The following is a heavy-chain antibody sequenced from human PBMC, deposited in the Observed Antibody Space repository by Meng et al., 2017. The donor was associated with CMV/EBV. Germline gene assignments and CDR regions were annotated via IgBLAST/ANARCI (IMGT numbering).Heavy chain of an antibody. CDR2: ISYDGSNK. J-gene: IGHJ6*02. D-gene: IGHD3-3*01. Sequence: GGSLRLSCAASGFTFSSYAMHWVRQAPGKGLEWVAVISYDGSNKYYADSVEGRFTISRDNSKNTLYLQMNSLRAEDTAVYYCARDLFGVVSTHTYYYYGMDVWGQGTTVTVSS. V-gene: IGHV3-30*04. CDR3: ARDLFGVVSTHTYYYYGMDV. CDR1: GFTFSSYA.